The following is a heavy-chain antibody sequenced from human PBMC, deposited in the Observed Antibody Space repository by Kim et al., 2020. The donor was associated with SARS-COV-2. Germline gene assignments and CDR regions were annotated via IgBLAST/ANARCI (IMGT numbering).Heavy chain of an antibody. CDR1: GGSISSGGYY. CDR2: IYYSGST. D-gene: IGHD3-3*01. V-gene: IGHV4-31*03. Sequence: SETLSLTCTVSGGSISSGGYYWSWIRQHPGKGLEWIGYIYYSGSTYYNPSLKSRVTISVDTSKNQFSLKLSSVTAADTVVYYCARGRITIFGLVTGAFDIWGQGTKVTVSS. CDR3: ARGRITIFGLVTGAFDI. J-gene: IGHJ3*02.